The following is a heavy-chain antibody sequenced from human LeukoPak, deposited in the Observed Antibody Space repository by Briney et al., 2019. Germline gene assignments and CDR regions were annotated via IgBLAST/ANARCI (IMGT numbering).Heavy chain of an antibody. V-gene: IGHV3-7*01. Sequence: GSLRPSVAASGFHLSWYWMGWVRQAPGEGLEGVGNIKQDGSEKYYVDSVKGRFTISRDNAKNSLYLQMNSLRAEDTAVYYCARDFRFLEWLLYYFDYRGQGTLVTVSS. CDR2: IKQDGSEK. CDR1: GFHLSWYW. CDR3: ARDFRFLEWLLYYFDY. D-gene: IGHD3-3*01. J-gene: IGHJ4*02.